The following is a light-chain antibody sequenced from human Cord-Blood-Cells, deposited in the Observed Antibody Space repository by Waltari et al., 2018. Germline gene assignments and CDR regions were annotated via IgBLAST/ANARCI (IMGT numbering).Light chain of an antibody. Sequence: QSALTQPASVPGSPGPSITIPCTGTSSDVGGLHYVPWYQQHPGKAPKLMIYDVSNRPSGVSNRFSGSKSGNTASLTISGLQAEDEADYYCSSYTSSSTYVFGTGTKVTVL. V-gene: IGLV2-14*01. CDR3: SSYTSSSTYV. CDR1: SSDVGGLHY. J-gene: IGLJ1*01. CDR2: DVS.